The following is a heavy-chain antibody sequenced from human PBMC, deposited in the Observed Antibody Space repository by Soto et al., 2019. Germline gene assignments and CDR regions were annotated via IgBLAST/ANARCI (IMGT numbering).Heavy chain of an antibody. CDR3: STNSLFGGGYWAFEY. CDR1: GYTLTEFS. V-gene: IGHV1-24*01. Sequence: ASVKVSCKVSGYTLTEFSMHWVRQAPGKGLEWMGTFDPKDGETLYAQKFQGRITMTEDTSTDTAYMELSSLRSEDTAVYYCSTNSLFGGGYWAFEYWGHGTLVTVSS. J-gene: IGHJ4*01. D-gene: IGHD3-3*01. CDR2: FDPKDGET.